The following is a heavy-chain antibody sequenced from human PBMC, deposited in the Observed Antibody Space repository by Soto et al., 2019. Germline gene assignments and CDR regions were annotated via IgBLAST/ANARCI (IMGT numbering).Heavy chain of an antibody. CDR3: ARDPMTGYLQFDY. CDR1: GYTFTTNG. J-gene: IGHJ4*02. Sequence: QVQLVQSGAEVKKPGASVKVSCKAAGYTFTTNGISWVRQAPGQGLEWMGWINGYNGNTHYAQKFQDRVTMTADTSTSTAYMERRSLRSDDTAVYYCARDPMTGYLQFDYWGQGTLVTVSS. D-gene: IGHD3-9*01. CDR2: INGYNGNT. V-gene: IGHV1-18*01.